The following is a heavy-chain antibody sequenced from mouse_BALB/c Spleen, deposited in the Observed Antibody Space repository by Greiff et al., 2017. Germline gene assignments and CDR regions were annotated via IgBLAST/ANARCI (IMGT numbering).Heavy chain of an antibody. Sequence: QVQLQQSGPDLVAPSQSLSITCTVSGFSLTSYGVHWVRQPQGKGLEWLVVIWSDGSTTYNSALKSRLSISKDNSKSQVFLKMNSLQTDDTAMYYCARHDYDVYYAMDYWGQGTSVTVSS. D-gene: IGHD2-4*01. V-gene: IGHV2-6-2*01. CDR3: ARHDYDVYYAMDY. J-gene: IGHJ4*01. CDR2: IWSDGST. CDR1: GFSLTSYG.